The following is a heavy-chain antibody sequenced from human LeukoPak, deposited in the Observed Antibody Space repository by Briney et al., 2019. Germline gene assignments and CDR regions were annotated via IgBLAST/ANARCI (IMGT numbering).Heavy chain of an antibody. V-gene: IGHV5-51*01. J-gene: IGHJ4*02. Sequence: VSLKISCKGSGYPFTSYWIVWMRQMPGKGPQLMWMIFPGDSDTKYSPSFEGQINISADKSISSAYLQWSSLKASDTAIYYCARLRENWEDYWGQGTLVTVSS. CDR1: GYPFTSYW. D-gene: IGHD7-27*01. CDR2: IFPGDSDT. CDR3: ARLRENWEDY.